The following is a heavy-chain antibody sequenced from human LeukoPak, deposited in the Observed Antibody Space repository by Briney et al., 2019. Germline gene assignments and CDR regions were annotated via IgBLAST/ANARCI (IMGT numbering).Heavy chain of an antibody. Sequence: GGSLRLTCVASGLTFSNSWMTWVRQAPGKGLEWVANIKKDGSETYYVDSVRGRFTVSRDNDKNSLYLEMNSLRDEDTAVYYCLQYNSENTWGQGTLVTVSS. D-gene: IGHD1-14*01. CDR1: GLTFSNSW. CDR3: LQYNSENT. CDR2: IKKDGSET. V-gene: IGHV3-7*01. J-gene: IGHJ5*02.